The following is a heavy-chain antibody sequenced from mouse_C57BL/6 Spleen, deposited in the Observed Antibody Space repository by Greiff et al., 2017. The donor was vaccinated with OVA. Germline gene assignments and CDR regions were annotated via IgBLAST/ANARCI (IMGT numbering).Heavy chain of an antibody. CDR1: GYAFSSSW. CDR2: IYPGDGDT. V-gene: IGHV1-82*01. J-gene: IGHJ2*01. D-gene: IGHD2-1*01. CDR3: ARSGNYGESYFDY. Sequence: QVQLQQSGPELVKPGASVKISCKASGYAFSSSWMNWVKQRPGKGLEWIGRIYPGDGDTNYNGKFKGKATLTADKSSSTAYMQLSSLTSEDSAVYFCARSGNYGESYFDYWGQGTTLTVSS.